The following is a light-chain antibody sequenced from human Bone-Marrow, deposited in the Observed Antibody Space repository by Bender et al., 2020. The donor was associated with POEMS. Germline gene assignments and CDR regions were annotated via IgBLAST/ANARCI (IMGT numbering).Light chain of an antibody. CDR3: SSYAGSNTSRV. V-gene: IGLV2-8*01. CDR2: EVS. Sequence: QSALTQPPSASGSPGQSVTISCTGTSSDVGGYNYVSWYQQYPGKAPKLMISEVSKRPSGVPDRFSGSKSGNTASLTVSGLQAEDEADYYCSSYAGSNTSRVFGGGTKLTVL. J-gene: IGLJ2*01. CDR1: SSDVGGYNY.